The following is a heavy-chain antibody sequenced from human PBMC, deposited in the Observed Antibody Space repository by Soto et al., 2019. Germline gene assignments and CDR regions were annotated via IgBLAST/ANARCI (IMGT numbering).Heavy chain of an antibody. V-gene: IGHV3-21*01. CDR1: GFTFSNYT. CDR3: ARANYDFWSGYSNYYGMDV. D-gene: IGHD3-3*01. J-gene: IGHJ6*02. CDR2: ISSSSIYI. Sequence: EVQLVESGGGLVKPGGSLRVSCAASGFTFSNYTMNWVRQAPGKGLEWVSAISSSSIYIYYADSVKGRFTISRDNARQSLYLQRNSLGAEDTAVYYCARANYDFWSGYSNYYGMDVWGQGTTVTVSS.